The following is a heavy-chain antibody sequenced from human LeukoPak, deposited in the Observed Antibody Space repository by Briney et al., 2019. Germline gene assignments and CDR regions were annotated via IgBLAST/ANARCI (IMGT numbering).Heavy chain of an antibody. V-gene: IGHV1-2*02. CDR1: GYSFTVYF. J-gene: IGHJ3*02. Sequence: ASVTVSCKASGYSFTVYFMHWVRQAPGQGLEWMGWINPKRGGTNPAQTFQGRVTMTRDTSITPPYMELSGLRYDDTAMYYCARRSSGWHWGAFDIWGQGTMVTVSS. D-gene: IGHD6-19*01. CDR3: ARRSSGWHWGAFDI. CDR2: INPKRGGT.